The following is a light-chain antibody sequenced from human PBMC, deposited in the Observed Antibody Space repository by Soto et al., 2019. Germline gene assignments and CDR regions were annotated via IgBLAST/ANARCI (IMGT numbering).Light chain of an antibody. J-gene: IGLJ3*02. CDR1: SSDVGGYNY. V-gene: IGLV1-47*01. Sequence: QSALTQPASVSGSPGQSITISCTGTSSDVGGYNYVSWYQQHPGKAPKLLIYRNDQRPSWVPDRFSGSKSGTSASLAISGLRSEDEADYYCAAWDDSLRGPVFGGGTKLTVL. CDR2: RND. CDR3: AAWDDSLRGPV.